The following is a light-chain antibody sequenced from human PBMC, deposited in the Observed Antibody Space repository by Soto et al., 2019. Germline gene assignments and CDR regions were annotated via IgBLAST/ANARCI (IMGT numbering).Light chain of an antibody. J-gene: IGKJ1*01. Sequence: DIVMTQSPDSLAVSLGERATINCKSSQSVFYSSNNRNYLAWYQQKPGQPPKLLIYWASTRESGVPDRISGSGSGTDFTLTISSLQAEDVAVYYCQQRSNWPWTFGQGTKVEIK. CDR1: QSVFYSSNNRNY. V-gene: IGKV4-1*01. CDR2: WAS. CDR3: QQRSNWPWT.